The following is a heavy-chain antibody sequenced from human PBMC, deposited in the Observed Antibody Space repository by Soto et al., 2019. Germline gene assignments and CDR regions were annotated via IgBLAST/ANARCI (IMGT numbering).Heavy chain of an antibody. CDR2: IKVDGTEK. CDR3: VRDEMCDGVKCTRGYVRQ. CDR1: GFNFRDYW. J-gene: IGHJ1*01. D-gene: IGHD2-21*01. V-gene: IGHV3-7*03. Sequence: EVQLVDSGGGLVQPGGSLRLSCAASGFNFRDYWMNWVRQAPGKGLEWVANIKVDGTEKNYVDSVKGRFTISRDNARNSLYLQIIRLRVEDTAGYYCVRDEMCDGVKCTRGYVRQWGQGSLVTVSS.